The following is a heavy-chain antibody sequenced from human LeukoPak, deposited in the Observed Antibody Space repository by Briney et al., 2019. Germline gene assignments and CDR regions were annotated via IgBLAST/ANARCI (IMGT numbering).Heavy chain of an antibody. D-gene: IGHD6-19*01. CDR1: GGSISSSTYY. Sequence: SETLSLTCTVSGGSISSSTYYWGWIRQPPGRGPEWMGCIHYSGSTYYNPSLKSRVTISVDTSKNQFSLNLSSVTAADTAVYYCARPLSSDWYAPPAYWGQGTLVTVSS. CDR3: ARPLSSDWYAPPAY. J-gene: IGHJ4*02. CDR2: IHYSGST. V-gene: IGHV4-39*01.